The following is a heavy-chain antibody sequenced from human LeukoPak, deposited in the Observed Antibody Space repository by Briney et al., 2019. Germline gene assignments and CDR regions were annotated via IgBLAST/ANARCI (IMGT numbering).Heavy chain of an antibody. Sequence: GGSLRLSCAASGFTFSSYGMHWVRQAPGKGLEWVAVTWYDGSNKYYADSVKGRFTISRDNSKNTLYLQMNSLRAEDTAVYYCARAPTSYYYFDYWGQGTTVTVSS. CDR1: GFTFSSYG. V-gene: IGHV3-33*01. CDR2: TWYDGSNK. CDR3: ARAPTSYYYFDY. D-gene: IGHD1-26*01. J-gene: IGHJ4*03.